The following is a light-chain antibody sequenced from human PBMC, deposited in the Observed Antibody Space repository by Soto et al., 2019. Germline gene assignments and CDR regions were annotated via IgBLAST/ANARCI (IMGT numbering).Light chain of an antibody. CDR2: EGS. Sequence: QSALTQPASVSGSPGQSITISCTGSSGDVGTYDLVSWYQKHPGKAPQLLIYEGSERPSGISHRFSGSKSGHTASLTISGLRAEDEADYYCCSYAGGSTLIFGGGTKLTVL. CDR3: CSYAGGSTLI. V-gene: IGLV2-23*01. CDR1: SGDVGTYDL. J-gene: IGLJ2*01.